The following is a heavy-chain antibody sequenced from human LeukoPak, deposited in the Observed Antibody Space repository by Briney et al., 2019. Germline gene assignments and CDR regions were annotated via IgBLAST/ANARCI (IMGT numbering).Heavy chain of an antibody. J-gene: IGHJ4*02. CDR1: GYTFITYY. Sequence: ASVKVSCKASGYTFITYYMHWVRQAPGQGLEWMGVINPSGGTTSYAQKFQARVTMTRDTSTSTVYMELSSLRSEDTAVYYCARGTGLGGDYVSNWGQGTLVTVSS. D-gene: IGHD4-17*01. CDR2: INPSGGTT. V-gene: IGHV1-46*01. CDR3: ARGTGLGGDYVSN.